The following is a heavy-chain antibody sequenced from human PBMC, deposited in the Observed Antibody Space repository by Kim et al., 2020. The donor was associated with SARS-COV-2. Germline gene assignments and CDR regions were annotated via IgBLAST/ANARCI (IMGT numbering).Heavy chain of an antibody. CDR1: GFTFSSYS. V-gene: IGHV3-21*01. J-gene: IGHJ5*02. CDR2: ISSSSSYI. Sequence: GGSLRLSCAASGFTFSSYSMNWVRQAPGKGLEWVSSISSSSSYIYYADSVKGRFTISRDNAKNSLYLQMNSLRAEDTAVYYCARAPFGELFGVCDPWGQGTLVTVSS. D-gene: IGHD3-10*01. CDR3: ARAPFGELFGVCDP.